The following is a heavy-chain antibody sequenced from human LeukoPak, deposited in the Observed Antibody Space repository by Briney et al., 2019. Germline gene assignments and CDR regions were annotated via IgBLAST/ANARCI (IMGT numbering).Heavy chain of an antibody. D-gene: IGHD3-22*01. J-gene: IGHJ4*02. Sequence: ASVKVSCKASGYTFTSYYMHWVRQAPGQGLEWMGIINPSGGSTSYAQKFQGRVTMTRDTSTSTVYMELSSLRSEDTAVYYCARDGGYYYDSSGYLIVPYYFDYWGQGTLVTVSS. CDR1: GYTFTSYY. CDR2: INPSGGST. CDR3: ARDGGYYYDSSGYLIVPYYFDY. V-gene: IGHV1-46*01.